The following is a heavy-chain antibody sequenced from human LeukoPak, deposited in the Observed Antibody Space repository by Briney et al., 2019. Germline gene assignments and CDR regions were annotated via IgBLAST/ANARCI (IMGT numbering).Heavy chain of an antibody. J-gene: IGHJ5*02. V-gene: IGHV5-51*01. CDR2: IYPGDSDT. Sequence: GAFLKISCKGSGYSFTSYWIGWVRQMRGKGLEWMGIIYPGDSDTRYSPSFQGQVTISADKSISTAYLQWSSLKASDTAMYYCARRAESSSLSFDPWGQGTPVTVSS. CDR3: ARRAESSSLSFDP. CDR1: GYSFTSYW. D-gene: IGHD6-6*01.